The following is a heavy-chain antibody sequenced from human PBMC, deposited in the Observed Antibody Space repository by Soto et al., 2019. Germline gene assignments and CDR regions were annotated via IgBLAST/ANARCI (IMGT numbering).Heavy chain of an antibody. CDR1: GFTFSSYA. V-gene: IGHV3-30-3*01. CDR3: ARAGGVVVISGAFDI. Sequence: QVQLVESGVGVVQPGRSLRLSCAASGFTFSSYAMHWVRQAPGKGLEWVAVISYDGSNKYYADSVKGRFTISRDNSKNTLYLQMNSLRAEDTAVYYCARAGGVVVISGAFDIWGQGTMVTVSS. CDR2: ISYDGSNK. D-gene: IGHD3-22*01. J-gene: IGHJ3*02.